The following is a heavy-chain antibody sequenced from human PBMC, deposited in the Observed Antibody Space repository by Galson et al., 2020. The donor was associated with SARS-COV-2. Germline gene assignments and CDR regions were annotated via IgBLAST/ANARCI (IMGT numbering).Heavy chain of an antibody. CDR2: IDWDDDK. V-gene: IGHV2-70*11. Sequence: SGPTLVKPTQTLTLTCTFSGFSLSTSGMCVSWIRQPPGKALEWLARIDWDDDKYYSTSLKTRLTISKDTSKNQVVLTMTNMDPVDTGTYYCARIYQGDGYNYLDYWGQGILVTVSS. D-gene: IGHD5-12*01. J-gene: IGHJ4*02. CDR3: ARIYQGDGYNYLDY. CDR1: GFSLSTSGMC.